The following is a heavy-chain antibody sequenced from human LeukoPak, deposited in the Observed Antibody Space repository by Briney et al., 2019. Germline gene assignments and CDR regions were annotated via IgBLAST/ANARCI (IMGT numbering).Heavy chain of an antibody. CDR1: GYTFTSYA. Sequence: ASVKVSCKASGYTFTSYAMHWVRQAPGQRLEWMGWINAGNGNTKYSRKFQGRVTITRDTSASTAYMELSSLRSEDTAVYYCAAYSGSYLGFDYWGQGTLVTVSS. CDR2: INAGNGNT. J-gene: IGHJ4*02. V-gene: IGHV1-3*01. D-gene: IGHD1-26*01. CDR3: AAYSGSYLGFDY.